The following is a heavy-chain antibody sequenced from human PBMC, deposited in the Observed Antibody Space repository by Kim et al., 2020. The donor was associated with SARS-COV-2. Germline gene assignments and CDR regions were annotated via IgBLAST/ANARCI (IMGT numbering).Heavy chain of an antibody. J-gene: IGHJ4*02. V-gene: IGHV4-39*07. Sequence: SETLSLTCTVSGGSISSSSYYWGWIRQPPGKGLEWIGSIYYSGSTYYNPSLKSRVTISVDTSKNQFSLKLSSVTAADTAVYYCARKDDYGGLGFDYWGQG. CDR2: IYYSGST. D-gene: IGHD4-17*01. CDR3: ARKDDYGGLGFDY. CDR1: GGSISSSSYY.